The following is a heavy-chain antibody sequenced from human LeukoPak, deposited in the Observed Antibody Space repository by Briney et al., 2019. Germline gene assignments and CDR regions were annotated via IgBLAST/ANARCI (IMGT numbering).Heavy chain of an antibody. CDR2: ISYDGSNK. J-gene: IGHJ4*02. V-gene: IGHV3-30*18. D-gene: IGHD6-19*01. CDR3: AKDPRYSSGQGYY. Sequence: GRSLRLSCAASGFTFSSYGMHWVRQAPGEGLEWVAVISYDGSNKYYADSVKGRFTISRDNSKNTLYLQMNSLRAEDTAVYYCAKDPRYSSGQGYYWGQGTLVTVSS. CDR1: GFTFSSYG.